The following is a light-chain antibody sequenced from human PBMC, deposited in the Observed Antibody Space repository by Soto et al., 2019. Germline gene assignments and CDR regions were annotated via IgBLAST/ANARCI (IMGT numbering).Light chain of an antibody. CDR1: TRNIGDHT. J-gene: IGLJ1*01. CDR2: VNN. V-gene: IGLV1-44*01. CDR3: AAWDGNLECHV. Sequence: QSALTQPPSVSGTPGQRVTLSCSGSTRNIGDHTVTWYQLLPGTAPKVLVYVNNKRPSGVPDRFSGSKSGTSASLAISGLQSEDEADYYCAAWDGNLECHVFGTGXKVTVL.